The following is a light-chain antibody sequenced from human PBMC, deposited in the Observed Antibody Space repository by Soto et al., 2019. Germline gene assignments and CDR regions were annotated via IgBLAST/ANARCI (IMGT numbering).Light chain of an antibody. J-gene: IGLJ3*02. Sequence: QSALTQPPSASGSPGQSVTISCTGTSSDVGAYNYVSWYQPYPGKAPKLMIYEVTKRPSGVPDRFSGSKSGNTASLTVSGLQAEDEADYYCTSYVGNDIWVFGGGTKVTVL. CDR3: TSYVGNDIWV. CDR1: SSDVGAYNY. CDR2: EVT. V-gene: IGLV2-8*01.